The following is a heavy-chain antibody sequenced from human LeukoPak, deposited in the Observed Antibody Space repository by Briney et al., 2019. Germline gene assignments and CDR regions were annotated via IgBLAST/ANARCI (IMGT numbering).Heavy chain of an antibody. J-gene: IGHJ5*02. D-gene: IGHD6-13*01. CDR1: GYTFTSYY. Sequence: ASVKVSCKASGYTFTSYYMHWVRQAPGQGLEWMGWINTNTGHPTYAQAFTGRFVFSLDTSVSTAYLQISSLKAEDTAVYYCARIEGSSSWYGVDPWGQGTLVTVSS. CDR3: ARIEGSSSWYGVDP. V-gene: IGHV7-4-1*02. CDR2: INTNTGHP.